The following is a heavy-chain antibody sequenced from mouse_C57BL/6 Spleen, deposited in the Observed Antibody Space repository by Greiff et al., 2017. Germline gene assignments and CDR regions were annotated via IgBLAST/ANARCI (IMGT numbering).Heavy chain of an antibody. CDR1: GYSITSGYY. CDR2: ISYDGSN. V-gene: IGHV3-6*01. Sequence: EVKLQESGPGLVKPSQSLSLTCSVTGYSITSGYYWNWIRQFPGNKLEWMGYISYDGSNNYNPSLKNRISITRDTSKNQFFLKLNSVTTEDTATYYCARDRDYDYDVGFDYWGQGTTLTVSS. D-gene: IGHD2-4*01. CDR3: ARDRDYDYDVGFDY. J-gene: IGHJ2*01.